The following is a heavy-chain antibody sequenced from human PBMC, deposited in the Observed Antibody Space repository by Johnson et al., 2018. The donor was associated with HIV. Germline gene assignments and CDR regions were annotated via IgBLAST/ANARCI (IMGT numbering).Heavy chain of an antibody. CDR2: IRYDGSNK. J-gene: IGHJ3*02. CDR3: AKGLVVAASRDAFDI. CDR1: GFTFSSYG. V-gene: IGHV3-30*02. Sequence: QVQLLESGGGVVQPGGSLRLSCAASGFTFSSYGMHWVRQAPGKGLECVAFIRYDGSNKYYADSVKGRFTISRDNSKNTLYLQMNSLRAEDTAVYYCAKGLVVAASRDAFDIWGQGTMVTVSS. D-gene: IGHD2-15*01.